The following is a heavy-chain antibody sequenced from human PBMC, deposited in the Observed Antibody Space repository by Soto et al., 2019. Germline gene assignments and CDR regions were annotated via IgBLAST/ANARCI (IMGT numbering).Heavy chain of an antibody. CDR1: GFTFSSYA. CDR3: AKNPPAPYCSSTSCYGNYYGMDV. J-gene: IGHJ6*02. CDR2: ISGSGGST. Sequence: GGSLRLSCAASGFTFSSYAMSWVRQAPGKGLEWVSAISGSGGSTYYADSVKGRFTISRDNSKNTLYLQMNSLRAEDTAVYYCAKNPPAPYCSSTSCYGNYYGMDVWGQGTTVTVSS. D-gene: IGHD2-2*01. V-gene: IGHV3-23*01.